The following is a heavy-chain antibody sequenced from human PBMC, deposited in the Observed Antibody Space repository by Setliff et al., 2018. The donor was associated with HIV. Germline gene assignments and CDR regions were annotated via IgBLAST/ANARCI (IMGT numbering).Heavy chain of an antibody. J-gene: IGHJ4*02. Sequence: ASVKVSCKASGGTFSSYAISWVRQAPGQGLDWMGGIIPVFGTTNYAQKFQGRVTITADESTSTAYMELSSLRSEDKAVYYCARGGVYYYDSSGWSMDYWGQGTLVTVSS. V-gene: IGHV1-69*13. D-gene: IGHD3-22*01. CDR3: ARGGVYYYDSSGWSMDY. CDR2: IIPVFGTT. CDR1: GGTFSSYA.